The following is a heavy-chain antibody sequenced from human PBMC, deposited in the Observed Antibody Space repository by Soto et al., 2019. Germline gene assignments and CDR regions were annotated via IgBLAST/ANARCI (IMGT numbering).Heavy chain of an antibody. J-gene: IGHJ5*02. CDR2: IYYSGGT. CDR1: GGSINSYY. Sequence: SETLSLTCTISGGSINSYYWSWIRQPPGKGLEWIGYIYYSGGTNYNPSLKSRVTISVDTSKNQFSLRLRSVTAADTALYFCARHSLALRKNNWFDPWGQGIMVTVSS. D-gene: IGHD3-3*02. V-gene: IGHV4-59*08. CDR3: ARHSLALRKNNWFDP.